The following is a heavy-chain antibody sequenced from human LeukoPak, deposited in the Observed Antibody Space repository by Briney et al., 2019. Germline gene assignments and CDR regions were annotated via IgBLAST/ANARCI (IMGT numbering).Heavy chain of an antibody. J-gene: IGHJ4*02. CDR1: GFTFSSYE. V-gene: IGHV3-48*03. Sequence: GGSLRLSCAASGFTFSSYEMNWVRQAPGKGLEWVSYISSSGATIYYADSVKGRFTISRDNAKNPLYLQMNSLRAEDTALYYCARDLRFGDFFFDYWGQGTLVTVSS. CDR3: ARDLRFGDFFFDY. CDR2: ISSSGATI. D-gene: IGHD3-10*01.